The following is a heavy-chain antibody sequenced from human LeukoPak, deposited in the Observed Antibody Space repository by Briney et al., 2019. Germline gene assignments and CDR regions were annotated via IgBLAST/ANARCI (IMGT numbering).Heavy chain of an antibody. V-gene: IGHV3-48*02. CDR2: ISSSSSTI. CDR1: GFTFSSYA. CDR3: ASTRGGRFLEWLFAGMDV. Sequence: GGSLRLSCAASGFTFSSYAMSWVRQAPGKGLEWVSYISSSSSTIYYADSVKGRFTISRDNAKNSLYLQMNSLRDEDTAVYYCASTRGGRFLEWLFAGMDVWGQGTTVTVSS. J-gene: IGHJ6*02. D-gene: IGHD3-3*01.